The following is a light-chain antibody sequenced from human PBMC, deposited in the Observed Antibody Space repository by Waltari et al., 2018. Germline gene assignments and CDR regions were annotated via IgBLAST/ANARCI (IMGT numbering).Light chain of an antibody. CDR1: SSDVGKYNL. V-gene: IGLV2-23*02. CDR3: CSYVRSTWV. Sequence: QSALTQPASVSGSPGQSITISCTGTSSDVGKYNLVSWYQQHPGKAPKVMIYEVSKRPSGVSNRVLGSKAGNTASLTISGLQAEDEADYYCCSYVRSTWVFGGGTKLTVL. CDR2: EVS. J-gene: IGLJ3*02.